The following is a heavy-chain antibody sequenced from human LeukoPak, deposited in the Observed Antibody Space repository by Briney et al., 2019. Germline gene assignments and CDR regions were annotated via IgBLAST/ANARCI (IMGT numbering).Heavy chain of an antibody. CDR1: GFTFDDYA. CDR3: ARIMTQYDGSGVDY. Sequence: GRSLRLSCAASGFTFDDYAMHWVRQAPGKGLEWVSGISWNSGSIGYADSVKGRFTISRDNAKNSLCLQMNSLRAEDTALYYCARIMTQYDGSGVDYWGQGTLVNVSS. CDR2: ISWNSGSI. D-gene: IGHD3-22*01. V-gene: IGHV3-9*01. J-gene: IGHJ4*02.